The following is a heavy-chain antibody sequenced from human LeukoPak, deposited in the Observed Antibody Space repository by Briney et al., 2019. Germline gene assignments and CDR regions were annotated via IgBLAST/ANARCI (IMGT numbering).Heavy chain of an antibody. Sequence: ASVTVSCKASGYTFTSYGISWVRQAPGQGLECMGWISAYNGDTNYAQKLQGRVIMTTDTYTSTAYMELRSLRSDDAAVYYCARDSIGGANEMDYWGQGTLVTVSS. CDR3: ARDSIGGANEMDY. V-gene: IGHV1-18*01. J-gene: IGHJ4*02. D-gene: IGHD1-26*01. CDR1: GYTFTSYG. CDR2: ISAYNGDT.